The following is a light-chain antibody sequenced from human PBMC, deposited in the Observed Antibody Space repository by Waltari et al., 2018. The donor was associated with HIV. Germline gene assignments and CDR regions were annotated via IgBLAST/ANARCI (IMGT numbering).Light chain of an antibody. CDR3: SSYAGSNNLI. Sequence: QSALTKPPSASGSPGQSVTIACTGTSSDVGGYAYVAWYQHHPGKAPKLMISEVNKRPSGVPDRFSGSKSGNTASLTVSGLQAEDEADYYCSSYAGSNNLIFGGGTKLTVL. J-gene: IGLJ2*01. CDR1: SSDVGGYAY. CDR2: EVN. V-gene: IGLV2-8*01.